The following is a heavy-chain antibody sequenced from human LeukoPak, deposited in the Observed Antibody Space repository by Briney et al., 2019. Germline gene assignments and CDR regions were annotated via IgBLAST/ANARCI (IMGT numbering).Heavy chain of an antibody. D-gene: IGHD5-18*01. J-gene: IGHJ4*02. CDR3: ARGDTAMVNDY. CDR2: MNPNSGNT. CDR1: GYTLTELS. Sequence: GASAKVSCKVSGYTLTELSMHWVRQATGQGLEWMGWMNPNSGNTGYAQKFQGRVTITRNTSIGTAYMELSSLRSEDTAVYYCARGDTAMVNDYWGQGTLVTVSS. V-gene: IGHV1-8*03.